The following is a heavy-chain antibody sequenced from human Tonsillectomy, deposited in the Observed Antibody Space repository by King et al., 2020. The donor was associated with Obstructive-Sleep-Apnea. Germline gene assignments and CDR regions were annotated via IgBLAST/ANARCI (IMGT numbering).Heavy chain of an antibody. CDR2: ISYSGST. J-gene: IGHJ4*02. Sequence: VQLQESGPGLVKPSETLSLTCTVSGFSISSGYYWGWIRQPPGKGLELIGSISYSGSTFYNPSLRGRLTISVDTSENQFSLKLTSVTAADTAVYYCAKDRGFGAWSDNWGQGSLVTVSS. CDR3: AKDRGFGAWSDN. CDR1: GFSISSGYY. V-gene: IGHV4-38-2*02. D-gene: IGHD3-10*01.